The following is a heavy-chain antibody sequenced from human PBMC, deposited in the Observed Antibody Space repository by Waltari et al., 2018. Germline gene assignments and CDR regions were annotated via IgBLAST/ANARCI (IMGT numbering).Heavy chain of an antibody. D-gene: IGHD2-21*01. Sequence: EVQLLESGGGLVQPGGSLRLSCAASGFTFSSSGMSWVRQSPGKGLEWVSRISGSGYTAYYAAAVKGRFSISRDNSENTLYRQMNSLRADDTAVYFCAKDRHKMDVWGQGTTVTVSS. J-gene: IGHJ6*02. CDR3: AKDRHKMDV. CDR1: GFTFSSSG. CDR2: ISGSGYTA. V-gene: IGHV3-23*01.